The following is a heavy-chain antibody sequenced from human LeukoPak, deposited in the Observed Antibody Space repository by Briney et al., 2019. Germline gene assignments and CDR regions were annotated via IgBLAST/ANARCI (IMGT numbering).Heavy chain of an antibody. CDR2: IYHGGST. J-gene: IGHJ4*02. D-gene: IGHD3-22*01. Sequence: SETLSLTCTVPGSSISSGYYWGWIRQPPGKGLEWIGSIYHGGSTYYNPSLKSRVTISVDTSKNQFSLKLNSVTATDTAVYYCASHTYYYDSSGYYYPDYWGQGTLVTVSS. V-gene: IGHV4-38-2*02. CDR1: GSSISSGYY. CDR3: ASHTYYYDSSGYYYPDY.